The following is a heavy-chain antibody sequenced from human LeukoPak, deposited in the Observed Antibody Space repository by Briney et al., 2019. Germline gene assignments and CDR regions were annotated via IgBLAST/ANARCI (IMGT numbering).Heavy chain of an antibody. CDR3: ARSDAGYSSGWYVFDY. Sequence: PGGSLRLSCAASGFTFDDYGMSWVRQAPGKGLEWVSGINWNSGSTGYADSVKGRFTISRDNAKNSLYLQMNSLRAEDAALYYCARSDAGYSSGWYVFDYWGQGTLVTVSS. CDR1: GFTFDDYG. V-gene: IGHV3-20*04. CDR2: INWNSGST. D-gene: IGHD6-19*01. J-gene: IGHJ4*02.